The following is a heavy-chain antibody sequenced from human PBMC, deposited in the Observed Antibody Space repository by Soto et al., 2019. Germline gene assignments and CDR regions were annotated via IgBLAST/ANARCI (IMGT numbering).Heavy chain of an antibody. CDR2: ISHDGINK. J-gene: IGHJ4*02. CDR3: GRCTSTSCHLGSDY. Sequence: PGGSLRLSCAASGFTFSSYAMNWVRQAPGKGLEWVALISHDGINKYYADSVRGRFTISRDSSTNTLYLQTNSLRAADTAVYYCGRCTSTSCHLGSDYWGQGTLVTVSS. V-gene: IGHV3-30-3*01. D-gene: IGHD2-2*01. CDR1: GFTFSSYA.